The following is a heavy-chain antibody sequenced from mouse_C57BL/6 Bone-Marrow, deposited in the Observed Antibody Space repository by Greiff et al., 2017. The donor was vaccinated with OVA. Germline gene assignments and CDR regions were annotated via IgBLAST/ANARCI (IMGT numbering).Heavy chain of an antibody. CDR3: TRGWLGFAY. Sequence: VQLQQSGAELVRPGASVKLSCTASGFNINDYYMHWVKQRPEQGLEWIGWIDPENGDTEYASKFQGKATITADTSSNTAYLQLSSLTSEDTAVYYCTRGWLGFAYWGQGTLVTVSA. CDR1: GFNINDYY. V-gene: IGHV14-4*01. D-gene: IGHD2-3*01. J-gene: IGHJ3*01. CDR2: IDPENGDT.